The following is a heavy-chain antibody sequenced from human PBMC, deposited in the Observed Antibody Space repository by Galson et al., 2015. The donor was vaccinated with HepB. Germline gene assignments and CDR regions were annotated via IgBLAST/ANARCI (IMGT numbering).Heavy chain of an antibody. CDR2: VYYSDSGNT. CDR3: ARGGTMMQI. V-gene: IGHV4-59*01. J-gene: IGHJ3*02. CDR1: GGSMNSYY. D-gene: IGHD3-22*01. Sequence: SETLSLTCTVSGGSMNSYYWSWIRQTPGKGLKGLEWIGYVYYSDSGNTNYNPSLKSRVTISVDTSKNQFSLNLNSMTAADTAVYYCARGGTMMQIWDQGTMVTVSS.